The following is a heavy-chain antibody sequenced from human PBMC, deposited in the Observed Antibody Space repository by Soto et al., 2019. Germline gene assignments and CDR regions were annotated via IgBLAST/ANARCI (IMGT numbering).Heavy chain of an antibody. CDR2: IIPIFGTA. J-gene: IGHJ4*02. D-gene: IGHD3-3*01. CDR1: GGTFSGYA. Sequence: ASVKVSCKASGGTFSGYAISWVRQAPGQGLEWMGGIIPIFGTANYAQKFQGRVTITADESTSTAYMELSSLRSEDTAVYYCASGTSQYYDFWSGYLELDYWGQGTLVTVSS. V-gene: IGHV1-69*13. CDR3: ASGTSQYYDFWSGYLELDY.